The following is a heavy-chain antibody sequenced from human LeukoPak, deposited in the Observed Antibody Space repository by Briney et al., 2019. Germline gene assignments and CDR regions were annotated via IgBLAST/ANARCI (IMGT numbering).Heavy chain of an antibody. Sequence: SVEVSCKASGGTFSSYAISWVRQAPGQGLEWMGRIIPIFGTANYAQKFQGRGTITTDESTSTAYMELSSMRSEDTAVDYCARGRTVTPYYYYYMDVWGKGTTVTVSS. CDR3: ARGRTVTPYYYYYMDV. J-gene: IGHJ6*03. CDR2: IIPIFGTA. D-gene: IGHD4-17*01. V-gene: IGHV1-69*05. CDR1: GGTFSSYA.